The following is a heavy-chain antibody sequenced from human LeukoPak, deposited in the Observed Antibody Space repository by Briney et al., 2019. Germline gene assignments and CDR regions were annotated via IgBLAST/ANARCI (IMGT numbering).Heavy chain of an antibody. CDR3: ARDDNYGIFVNVDY. Sequence: ASVKVSCKASVYTFTGYYMHWVRQAPGQGPEWMGWISTSTGDTKYTQKFQGRVTLTTDTSTSTAYMELSSLRSDDTAVYYCARDDNYGIFVNVDYWGQGTLVTVSS. CDR1: VYTFTGYY. D-gene: IGHD4-11*01. J-gene: IGHJ4*02. V-gene: IGHV1-2*02. CDR2: ISTSTGDT.